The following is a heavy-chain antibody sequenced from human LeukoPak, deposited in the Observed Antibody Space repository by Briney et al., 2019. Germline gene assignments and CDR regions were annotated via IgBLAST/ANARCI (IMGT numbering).Heavy chain of an antibody. Sequence: GGSLRLSCVASGFTFNTYWMTWVRQAPGKGLEWVANINEDGREKYYVDSVKGRFTISRDNSKNTLYLQMNSLRAEDTAVYYCARRAGGYSHPYDYWGQGILVTVSS. V-gene: IGHV3-7*03. CDR1: GFTFNTYW. CDR2: INEDGREK. D-gene: IGHD4-23*01. CDR3: ARRAGGYSHPYDY. J-gene: IGHJ4*02.